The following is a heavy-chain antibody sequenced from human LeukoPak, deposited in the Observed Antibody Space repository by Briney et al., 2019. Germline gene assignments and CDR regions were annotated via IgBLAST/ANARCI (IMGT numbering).Heavy chain of an antibody. CDR2: IYASGSS. CDR3: AREYTASWHQVDY. D-gene: IGHD2-2*01. V-gene: IGHV4-4*07. J-gene: IGHJ4*02. CDR1: GGSINSYY. Sequence: SVTLSLTRTVSGGSINSYYWSWIRQPAGKGLEWIGRIYASGSSNYNPSLKSRVTMSVDTSKNQFSLRLTSVTAADTAVYYCAREYTASWHQVDYWGQGTLVTVSS.